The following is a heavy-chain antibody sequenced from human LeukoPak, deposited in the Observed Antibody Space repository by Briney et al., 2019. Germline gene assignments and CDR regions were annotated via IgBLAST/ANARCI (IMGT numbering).Heavy chain of an antibody. CDR2: INGRGTYI. CDR3: ARSGREATEIDY. CDR1: GFTFSSYW. J-gene: IGHJ4*02. Sequence: TGGSLRLSCAASGFTFSSYWMSWVRQAPGKGLEWLSYINGRGTYIDYAESLKGRITISRDNAQNSLYLQMNSLRVEDTAVYYCARSGREATEIDYWGQGTLVTVSS. D-gene: IGHD1-1*01. V-gene: IGHV3-21*06.